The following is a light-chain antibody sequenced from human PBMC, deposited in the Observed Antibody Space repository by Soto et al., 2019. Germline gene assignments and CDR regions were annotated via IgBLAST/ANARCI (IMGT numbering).Light chain of an antibody. J-gene: IGKJ1*01. CDR3: QQYNSYTRT. CDR1: QSISSW. CDR2: KAS. V-gene: IGKV1-5*03. Sequence: DIQMTQSPSTLSASVGDRVTITCRASQSISSWLAWYQQKPGKAPKLLIYKASSLQSGVPSRFSGSGSGTESTLTISSLQPDDFATYYCQQYNSYTRTFGRGTKVDIK.